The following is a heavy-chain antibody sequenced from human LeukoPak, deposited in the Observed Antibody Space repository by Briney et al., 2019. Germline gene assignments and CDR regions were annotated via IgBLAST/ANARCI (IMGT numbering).Heavy chain of an antibody. CDR3: ARERDVTVTTGAYYYYYMDV. CDR2: INHSGST. D-gene: IGHD4-17*01. V-gene: IGHV4-34*01. Sequence: SETLSLTCAVYGGSFSGYYWSWIRQPPGKGLEWIGEINHSGSTNYNPSLKSRVTISVDTSKNQFSLKLSSVTAADTAVYYCARERDVTVTTGAYYYYYMDVWGKGTTVTVSS. J-gene: IGHJ6*03. CDR1: GGSFSGYY.